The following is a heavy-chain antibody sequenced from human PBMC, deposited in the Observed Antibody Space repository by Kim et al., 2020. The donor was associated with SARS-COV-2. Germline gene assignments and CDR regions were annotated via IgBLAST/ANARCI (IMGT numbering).Heavy chain of an antibody. J-gene: IGHJ4*02. CDR3: AHRPSGIAAAGFDY. D-gene: IGHD6-13*01. V-gene: IGHV2-5*01. Sequence: SPSLKSRHTITKDTSKNQVVLTMTNMDPVDTATYYCAHRPSGIAAAGFDYWGQGTLVTVSS.